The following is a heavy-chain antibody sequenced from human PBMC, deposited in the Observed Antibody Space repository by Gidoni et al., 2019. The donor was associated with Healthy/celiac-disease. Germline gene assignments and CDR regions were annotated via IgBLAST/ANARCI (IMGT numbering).Heavy chain of an antibody. Sequence: QVQLVQSGAEVKKPGSSVQVSCKASGYTFTSYGISWVRQAPGQGRECMGWISAYNGNTNYAQKLQGRVNMTTDTSTSTAYMELRSLRSDDTAVYYCARVLTYPPYGMDVWGQGTTVTVSS. D-gene: IGHD2-8*02. J-gene: IGHJ6*02. CDR1: GYTFTSYG. CDR3: ARVLTYPPYGMDV. V-gene: IGHV1-18*04. CDR2: ISAYNGNT.